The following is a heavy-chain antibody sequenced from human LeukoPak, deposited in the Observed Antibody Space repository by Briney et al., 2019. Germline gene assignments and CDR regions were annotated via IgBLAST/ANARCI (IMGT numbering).Heavy chain of an antibody. J-gene: IGHJ4*02. D-gene: IGHD6-13*01. CDR3: ARDFPIAAAAPTSFDY. V-gene: IGHV1-8*03. Sequence: ASVKVSCKASGYTFTSYDINWVRQATGQGLEWMGWMNPNSGNTGYAQKFQGRVTITRNTSISTAYMELSSLRSEDTAVYYCARDFPIAAAAPTSFDYWGQGTLVTVSS. CDR2: MNPNSGNT. CDR1: GYTFTSYD.